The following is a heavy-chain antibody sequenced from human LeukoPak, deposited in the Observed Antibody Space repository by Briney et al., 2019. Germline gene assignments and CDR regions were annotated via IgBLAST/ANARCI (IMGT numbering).Heavy chain of an antibody. CDR3: AKANTGGGSNNLGYFHH. CDR1: GFTFSSYA. Sequence: PGGSLGLSCAASGFTFSSYAMSWVRQAPGKGLEWVAFMRNDGSNKYYADSVRGRFTISRDNSKNTLYLQMNSLKAEDTAVYYCAKANTGGGSNNLGYFHHWGQGTLVTVSS. J-gene: IGHJ1*01. D-gene: IGHD3-16*01. CDR2: MRNDGSNK. V-gene: IGHV3-30*02.